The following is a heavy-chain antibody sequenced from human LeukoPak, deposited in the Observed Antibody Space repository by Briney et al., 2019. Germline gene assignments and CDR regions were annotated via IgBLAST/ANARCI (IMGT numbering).Heavy chain of an antibody. D-gene: IGHD5-18*01. Sequence: GGSLRLSCAASGFTFSSYGMHWVRQAPGKGLEWVAVISYDGSNKYYADSVKGRFTISRDNSKSTLYLQMNSLRAEDTAVYYCAKEEPLYSYESGAFDIWGQGTMVTVSS. CDR3: AKEEPLYSYESGAFDI. CDR2: ISYDGSNK. CDR1: GFTFSSYG. J-gene: IGHJ3*02. V-gene: IGHV3-30*18.